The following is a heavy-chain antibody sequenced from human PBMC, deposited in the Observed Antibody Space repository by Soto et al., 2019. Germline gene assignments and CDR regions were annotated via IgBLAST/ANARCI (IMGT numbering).Heavy chain of an antibody. CDR1: GFTFSDYY. CDR2: ISSSGSTI. V-gene: IGHV3-11*01. J-gene: IGHJ6*02. Sequence: GGSLRLSCAASGFTFSDYYMSWIRQAPGKGLEWVSYISSSGSTIYYADSVKGRFTISRDNAKNSLYLQMNSLRAEDTAVYYCAKGVNYYDSSGYYSYYYNGMDVWGQGTTVTVS. CDR3: AKGVNYYDSSGYYSYYYNGMDV. D-gene: IGHD3-22*01.